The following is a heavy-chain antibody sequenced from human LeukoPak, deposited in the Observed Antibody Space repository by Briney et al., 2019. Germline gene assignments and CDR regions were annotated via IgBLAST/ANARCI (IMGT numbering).Heavy chain of an antibody. CDR1: GGSFSGYY. V-gene: IGHV4-34*01. CDR2: INHSGST. Sequence: SETLSLTCAVYGGSFSGYYWSWIRQPPGKGLEWIGEINHSGSTNYNPSLKSRVTISVDTSKNQFSLKLSSVTAADTAVYYCARGLGYYGSGSYLDYRGQGTLVTVSS. J-gene: IGHJ4*02. CDR3: ARGLGYYGSGSYLDY. D-gene: IGHD3-10*01.